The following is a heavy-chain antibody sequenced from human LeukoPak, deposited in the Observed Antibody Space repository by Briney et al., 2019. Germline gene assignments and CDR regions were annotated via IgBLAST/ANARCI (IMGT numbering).Heavy chain of an antibody. D-gene: IGHD6-19*01. CDR1: GFTFSSYS. V-gene: IGHV3-21*01. J-gene: IGHJ4*02. CDR2: ISSSSSYI. Sequence: GGSLRLSCAASGFTFSSYSMNWVRQAPGKGLEWVSSISSSSSYIYYADSVKGRFTISRDNAKNSLYLQMNSLRVEDTAVYYCARGLYSSAWSPFDYWGQGTLVTVSS. CDR3: ARGLYSSAWSPFDY.